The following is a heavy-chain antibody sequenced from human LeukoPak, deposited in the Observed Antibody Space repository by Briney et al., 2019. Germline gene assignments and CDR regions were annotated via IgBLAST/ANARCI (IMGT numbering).Heavy chain of an antibody. CDR2: ISSSSSTI. D-gene: IGHD2-21*01. Sequence: GGSLRLSCAVSGFTFSSHNMNWVRQAPGKGLEWVSYISSSSSTIFYADSVKGRFTISRDNSKNSLYLQMNSLRDEDTAVYYCAILFFFPRYFDYGGQGTLVTVSS. CDR1: GFTFSSHN. V-gene: IGHV3-48*02. CDR3: AILFFFPRYFDY. J-gene: IGHJ4*02.